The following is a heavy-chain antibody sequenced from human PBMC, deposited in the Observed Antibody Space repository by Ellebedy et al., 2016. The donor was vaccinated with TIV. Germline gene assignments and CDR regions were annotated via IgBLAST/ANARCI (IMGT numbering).Heavy chain of an antibody. CDR1: GDSVSSSVYY. Sequence: MPSETLSLTCTVSGDSVSSSVYYLSWIRQPPWKGLEWIGYIYYNGNTVYSPSRKSRFTVSVDTSKNQFSLNLSSVTAADTAVYYCAKDPALPRGRFDTWGQGNLVTVSS. V-gene: IGHV4-61*08. CDR2: IYYNGNT. CDR3: AKDPALPRGRFDT. J-gene: IGHJ5*02.